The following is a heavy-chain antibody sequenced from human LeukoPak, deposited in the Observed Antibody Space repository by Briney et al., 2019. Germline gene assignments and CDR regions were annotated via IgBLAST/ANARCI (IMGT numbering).Heavy chain of an antibody. CDR2: ISRNGGST. CDR1: GFTFSSYA. V-gene: IGHV3-64D*06. CDR3: VKSPYYDILTGYLSFDY. D-gene: IGHD3-9*01. J-gene: IGHJ4*02. Sequence: GGSLRLSCSASGFTFSSYAMHWVRQAPGKGLEYVSAISRNGGSTYYADSVKGRFTISRDNSKNTLYLQMSSLRAEDTAVYYCVKSPYYDILTGYLSFDYWGQGTLVTVSS.